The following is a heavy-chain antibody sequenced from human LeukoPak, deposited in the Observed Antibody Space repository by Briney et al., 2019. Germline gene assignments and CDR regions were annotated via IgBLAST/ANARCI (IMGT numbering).Heavy chain of an antibody. CDR1: GGSFSGYY. CDR2: INHSGST. J-gene: IGHJ4*02. Sequence: SETLPLTCAVYGGSFSGYYWSWIRQPPGKGLEWIGEINHSGSTYYNPSFKSRVTISLDTSKNQFSLKLSSVTAADTAVYYCARGYCSSMSCVLFDYWGQGTLVTVSS. V-gene: IGHV4-34*01. CDR3: ARGYCSSMSCVLFDY. D-gene: IGHD2-2*01.